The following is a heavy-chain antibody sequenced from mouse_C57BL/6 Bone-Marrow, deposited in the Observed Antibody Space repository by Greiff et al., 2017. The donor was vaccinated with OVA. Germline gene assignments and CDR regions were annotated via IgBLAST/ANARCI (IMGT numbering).Heavy chain of an antibody. CDR1: GFTFSSYA. D-gene: IGHD2-14*01. V-gene: IGHV5-9-1*02. J-gene: IGHJ4*01. CDR3: TRGGYRYYAMDY. CDR2: ISSGGDYI. Sequence: EVQLVESGEGLVKPGGSLKLSCAASGFTFSSYAMSWVRQTPEKRLEWVAYISSGGDYIYYADTVKGRFTISRDNARNTLYLQMSSLKSEDTAMYYCTRGGYRYYAMDYWGQGTSVTVSS.